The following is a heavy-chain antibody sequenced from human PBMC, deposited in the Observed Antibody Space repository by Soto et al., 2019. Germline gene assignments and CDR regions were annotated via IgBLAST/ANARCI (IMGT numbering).Heavy chain of an antibody. CDR1: GFTFSSHA. CDR3: AKDEHVVRGVITPFDY. CDR2: ISGSGGST. D-gene: IGHD3-10*01. Sequence: GGSLRLSCAASGFTFSSHAMSWVRQAPGKGLEWVSAISGSGGSTYYADSVKGRFTISRDNSKNTLYLQMNSLRAEDTAVYYCAKDEHVVRGVITPFDYWGQGTLVTVSS. V-gene: IGHV3-23*01. J-gene: IGHJ4*02.